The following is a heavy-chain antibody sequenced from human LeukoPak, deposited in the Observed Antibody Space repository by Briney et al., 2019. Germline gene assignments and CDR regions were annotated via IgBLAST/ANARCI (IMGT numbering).Heavy chain of an antibody. J-gene: IGHJ4*02. V-gene: IGHV1-18*01. CDR2: ISAYNGNT. D-gene: IGHD3-16*01. Sequence: ASVKVSCRASGYTFTNYGISWVRQAPGQGLEWMGWISAYNGNTNYAQKFQGRVTMTTDTSTTTAYMELRSLRSDDTAVYYCARDLGGVLDYWGQGTLVTVSS. CDR1: GYTFTNYG. CDR3: ARDLGGVLDY.